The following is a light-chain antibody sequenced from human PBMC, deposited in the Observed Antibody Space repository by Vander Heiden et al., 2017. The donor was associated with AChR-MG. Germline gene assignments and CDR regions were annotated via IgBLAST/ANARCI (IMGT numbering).Light chain of an antibody. V-gene: IGLV1-51*01. CDR3: GTWDSSLSAGV. Sequence: QSVLTQPPSVSAAPGHEVTLPCSGSSSNIGNNFVSWYQQLPGTAPKLIIYDNENRPSEIPDRFSGSKSGTSATLGITGLQTGDEADYYCGTWDSSLSAGVFGGGTKLTVL. CDR1: SSNIGNNF. J-gene: IGLJ3*02. CDR2: DNE.